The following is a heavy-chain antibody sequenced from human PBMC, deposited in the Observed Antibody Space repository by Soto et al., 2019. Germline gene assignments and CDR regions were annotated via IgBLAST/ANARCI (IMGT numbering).Heavy chain of an antibody. V-gene: IGHV4-59*08. CDR1: GGSISSYY. Sequence: SETLSLTCTVSGGSISSYYWSWIRQPPGKGLEWIGYIYYSGSTNYNPSLKSRVTISVDTSKNQFSLKLSSVTAADTAVYYCARLWGRYYYYYMDVWGKGTTVTVSS. CDR3: ARLWGRYYYYYMDV. D-gene: IGHD3-16*01. CDR2: IYYSGST. J-gene: IGHJ6*03.